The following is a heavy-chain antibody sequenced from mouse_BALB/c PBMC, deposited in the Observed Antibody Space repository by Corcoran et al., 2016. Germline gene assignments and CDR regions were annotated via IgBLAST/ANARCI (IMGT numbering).Heavy chain of an antibody. CDR2: INPYNGGT. J-gene: IGHJ4*01. V-gene: IGHV1-18*01. Sequence: EVLLQQSGPVLVKPGASVKITCKTSGYTFTDYNMDWVKQSHGKSLEWIGDINPYNGGTSYNQKFKGKATLTVDKSSSTAYMELLSLTSEDSAVYYCARSNSGWDYWGQGTSVTVSS. CDR1: GYTFTDYN. D-gene: IGHD2-5*01. CDR3: ARSNSGWDY.